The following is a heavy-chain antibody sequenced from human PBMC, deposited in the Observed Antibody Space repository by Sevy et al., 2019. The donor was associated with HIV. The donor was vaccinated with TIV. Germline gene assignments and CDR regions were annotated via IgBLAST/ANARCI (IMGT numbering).Heavy chain of an antibody. CDR3: ARVSILGYCSSTSCPANYYYYGMDV. CDR2: IIPIFGTA. CDR1: GGTFSSYA. J-gene: IGHJ6*02. D-gene: IGHD2-2*01. Sequence: ASVKVSCKASGGTFSSYAISWVRQAPGQGLEWMGGIIPIFGTANYAQKFQGRVTITADESTSTAYMELSSLRSEETAVYYCARVSILGYCSSTSCPANYYYYGMDVWGQGTTVTVSS. V-gene: IGHV1-69*13.